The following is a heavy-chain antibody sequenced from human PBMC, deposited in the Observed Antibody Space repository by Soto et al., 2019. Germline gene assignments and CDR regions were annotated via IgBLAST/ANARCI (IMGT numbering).Heavy chain of an antibody. CDR2: IYYSGST. Sequence: PSETLSLTCTVSGGSISSYYWSWIRQPSGKGLEWIGYIYYSGSTNYNPSLKSRVTISVDTSKNQFSLKLSSVTAADTAVYYCASGSYDILTDDAFDIWGQGTMVTVSS. CDR3: ASGSYDILTDDAFDI. V-gene: IGHV4-59*01. J-gene: IGHJ3*02. D-gene: IGHD3-9*01. CDR1: GGSISSYY.